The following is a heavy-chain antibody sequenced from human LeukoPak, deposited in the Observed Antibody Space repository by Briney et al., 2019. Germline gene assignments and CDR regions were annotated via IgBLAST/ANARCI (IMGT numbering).Heavy chain of an antibody. J-gene: IGHJ3*02. CDR2: ISSSSSTI. CDR1: GFTFSSYW. CDR3: ARDLAWDAFDI. Sequence: GGSLRLSCEASGFTFSSYWMHWVRQAPGKGLERVSYISSSSSTIYYADSVKGRFTISRDNAKNSLYLQMNSLRAEDTAVYYCARDLAWDAFDIWGQGTMVTVSS. V-gene: IGHV3-48*01.